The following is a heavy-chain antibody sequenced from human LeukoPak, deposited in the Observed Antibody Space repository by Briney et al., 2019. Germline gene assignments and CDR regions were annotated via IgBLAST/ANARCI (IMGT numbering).Heavy chain of an antibody. V-gene: IGHV3-74*01. Sequence: PGGSLRPSCAASGFTFSSYWMHWVRQAPGKGLVWVSRINSDGSNTNYADSVKGRLTISRDNAKNTLYLQMNSLRAEDTAVYYCASSRYSGSYFDYWGQGTLVTVSS. J-gene: IGHJ4*02. CDR1: GFTFSSYW. CDR2: INSDGSNT. D-gene: IGHD1-26*01. CDR3: ASSRYSGSYFDY.